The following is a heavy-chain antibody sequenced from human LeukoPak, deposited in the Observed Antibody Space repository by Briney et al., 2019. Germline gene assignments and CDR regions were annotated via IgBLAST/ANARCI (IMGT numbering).Heavy chain of an antibody. V-gene: IGHV3-30*03. Sequence: PGGSLRLSCAASGFTFSSYGMHWVRQAPGKGLEWVAVISFDATNKYYADSVKGRFTISRDNSKNTLYLQMSSLRTEDTAVYYCAMGSRYGILTGSPFDYWGQGTLVTVSS. CDR3: AMGSRYGILTGSPFDY. CDR2: ISFDATNK. CDR1: GFTFSSYG. J-gene: IGHJ4*02. D-gene: IGHD3-9*01.